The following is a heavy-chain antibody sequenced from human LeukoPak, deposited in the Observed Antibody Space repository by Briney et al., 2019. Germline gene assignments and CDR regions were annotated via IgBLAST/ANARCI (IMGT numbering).Heavy chain of an antibody. V-gene: IGHV3-7*01. CDR1: GFTFSSYW. CDR3: ARAAKYYYDSTVYWDWFDP. D-gene: IGHD3-22*01. Sequence: GGSLRLSCAASGFTFSSYWMSWVRQAPGKGLEWVANIKQDGVEKYYVDSVKGRFTISRDNAKNSLYLQMNSLRVEDTAVYYCARAAKYYYDSTVYWDWFDPWGQGTLVTVSS. CDR2: IKQDGVEK. J-gene: IGHJ5*02.